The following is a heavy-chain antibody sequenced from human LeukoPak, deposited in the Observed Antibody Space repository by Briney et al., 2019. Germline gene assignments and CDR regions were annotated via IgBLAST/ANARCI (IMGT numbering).Heavy chain of an antibody. CDR3: ARGVHVRVYDSNPHYGHY. Sequence: ASVKVSCKASGYTFTSYGISWVRQAPGQGLEWMGWISAYNGNTNYAQKFQGRVTMTRDMSTSTVYMELSSLRSEDTAFYYCARGVHVRVYDSNPHYGHYWGQGTLVTVSP. CDR1: GYTFTSYG. V-gene: IGHV1-18*01. J-gene: IGHJ4*02. CDR2: ISAYNGNT. D-gene: IGHD3-22*01.